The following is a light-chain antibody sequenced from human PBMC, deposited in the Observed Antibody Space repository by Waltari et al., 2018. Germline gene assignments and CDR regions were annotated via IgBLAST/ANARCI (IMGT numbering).Light chain of an antibody. CDR2: EVS. CDR3: MQNIQLPT. Sequence: EIVMNQAPLSLSVTPGQPASMSCKSSQSLLHSDGRARLYWYLQKPGQSPQLLISEVSNRFSGVTERFSGSGSGTDFTLKISRVEAEDVGVYFCMQNIQLPTFGQGTKVEIE. V-gene: IGKV2D-29*02. J-gene: IGKJ1*01. CDR1: QSLLHSDGRAR.